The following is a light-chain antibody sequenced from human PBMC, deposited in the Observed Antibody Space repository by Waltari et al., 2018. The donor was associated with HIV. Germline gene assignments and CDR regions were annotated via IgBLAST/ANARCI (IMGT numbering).Light chain of an antibody. CDR1: SSNIGSNT. CDR3: AAWDDSLNGRV. CDR2: SNN. J-gene: IGLJ3*02. V-gene: IGLV1-44*01. Sequence: QSVLTQPPSASGTPGQRVTISCSGGSSNIGSNTVTWYQQLPGTAPKLLIYSNNQRPSGVPDRFSGSKSGTSASLAISGLQSEDEADYYCAAWDDSLNGRVFGGGTKLTVL.